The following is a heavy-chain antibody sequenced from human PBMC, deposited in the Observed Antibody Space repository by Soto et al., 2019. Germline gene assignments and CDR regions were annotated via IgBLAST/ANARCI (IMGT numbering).Heavy chain of an antibody. CDR2: ISGYNGDI. D-gene: IGHD1-26*01. CDR1: GYTFNRHG. J-gene: IGHJ4*02. V-gene: IGHV1-18*04. CDR3: ARVRIVGAREIDF. Sequence: QVHLVQSGGEVKKPGASVKVSCKASGYTFNRHGITWVRQAPGQGLEWMGWISGYNGDINYEQKFQGRVTLSSDTLTSTVYLKLQSLRFDDTAVYYCARVRIVGAREIDFWGQGTLVTVSS.